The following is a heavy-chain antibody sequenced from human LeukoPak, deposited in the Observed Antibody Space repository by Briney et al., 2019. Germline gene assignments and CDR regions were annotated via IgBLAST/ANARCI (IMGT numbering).Heavy chain of an antibody. D-gene: IGHD4-17*01. CDR3: ARDLGSGLYGDYGFDS. CDR1: GDSISSGSYY. Sequence: SETLSLTCTVSGDSISSGSYYWSWIRQTAGKGLEWIGRIYSSGNPTYNPSLKSRVSMSVDMSENQFSLKVTSVTAADTAVYYCARDLGSGLYGDYGFDSWGQGTLVTVSS. J-gene: IGHJ4*02. V-gene: IGHV4-61*02. CDR2: IYSSGNP.